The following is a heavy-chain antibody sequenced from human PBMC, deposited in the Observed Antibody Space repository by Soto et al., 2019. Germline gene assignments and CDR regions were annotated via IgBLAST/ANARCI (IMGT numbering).Heavy chain of an antibody. J-gene: IGHJ4*02. Sequence: PSETLSLTCAVYGGSVSGYFWSWIRQPPGKGLEWIGEINHSVTTSYSPSLDSRVTTSVDTSKNQFSLRLSSVTAADTAIYYCARRYCSDSYCSYFDYWGRGTLVTV. CDR3: ARRYCSDSYCSYFDY. V-gene: IGHV4-34*01. CDR1: GGSVSGYF. D-gene: IGHD2-15*01. CDR2: INHSVTT.